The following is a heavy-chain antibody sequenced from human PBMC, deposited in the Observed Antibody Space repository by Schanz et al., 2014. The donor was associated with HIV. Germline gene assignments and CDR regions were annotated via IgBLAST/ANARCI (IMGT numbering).Heavy chain of an antibody. CDR3: ASQYSSSSQLED. Sequence: EVQLVESGGGLVQPGRSLRLSCAASGFTFDDYAMHWVRQAPGKGLEWVSGISWNSGSIGYADSVKGRFTISRDIAKNSVYLQMISVRAEDTAVYYCASQYSSSSQLEDWGQGTLVTVSS. D-gene: IGHD6-6*01. CDR1: GFTFDDYA. J-gene: IGHJ4*02. V-gene: IGHV3-9*01. CDR2: ISWNSGSI.